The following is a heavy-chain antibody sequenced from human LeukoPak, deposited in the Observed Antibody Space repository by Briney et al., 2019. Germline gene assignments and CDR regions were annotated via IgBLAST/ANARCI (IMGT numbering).Heavy chain of an antibody. J-gene: IGHJ4*02. CDR3: AKAQGYFDY. Sequence: PGGSLRLSCAASGFTFSNYGMTWVRQAPGKGLEWVSGISGSGGTSYDADSVKGRFTVSRDNSKNILYLQRNSLRADDTAVYFCAKAQGYFDYWGQGTLVTVSS. CDR2: ISGSGGTS. V-gene: IGHV3-23*01. CDR1: GFTFSNYG.